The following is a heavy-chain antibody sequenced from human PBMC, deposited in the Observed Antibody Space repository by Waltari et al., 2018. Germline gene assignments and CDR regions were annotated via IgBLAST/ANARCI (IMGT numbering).Heavy chain of an antibody. Sequence: VQLVESGGGLVQPGRSLRLSCTAAGFTVGAYDMSWVGQAPGKGPEWIGEINHSGSTNYHPSLKSRVTISVDTSKNQFSLKLSSVTAADTAVYYCARAYDSSGYPTYYFDYWGQGTLVTVSS. CDR1: GFTVGAYD. J-gene: IGHJ4*02. V-gene: IGHV4-34*01. D-gene: IGHD3-22*01. CDR3: ARAYDSSGYPTYYFDY. CDR2: INHSGST.